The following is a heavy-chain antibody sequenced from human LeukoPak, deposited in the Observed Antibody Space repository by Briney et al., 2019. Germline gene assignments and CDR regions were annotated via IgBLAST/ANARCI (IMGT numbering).Heavy chain of an antibody. J-gene: IGHJ4*02. CDR3: ARDLRERRSSWLKFDY. V-gene: IGHV1-18*01. CDR2: ISAYNGNT. CDR1: GYTFTSYG. D-gene: IGHD6-13*01. Sequence: ASVKVSFTASGYTFTSYGISWVRQAPGQGLEWMGWISAYNGNTNYAQKLQGRVTMTTDTSTSTAYMELRSLRSDDTAVYYCARDLRERRSSWLKFDYWGQGTLVTVSS.